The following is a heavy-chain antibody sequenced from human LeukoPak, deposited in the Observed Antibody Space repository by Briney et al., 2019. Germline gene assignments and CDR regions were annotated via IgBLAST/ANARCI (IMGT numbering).Heavy chain of an antibody. J-gene: IGHJ4*02. D-gene: IGHD2-2*01. CDR1: GFTLRRYA. Sequence: GGSLRLSCAASGFTLRRYAMHWVRQAPGKGLEWLAGISYDGTNKYYSDSVKGRVTISRDNSENTLYLQMSSLRAEDTALYYCARTLWVVPVAPFDFWGQGTLVTVSS. CDR3: ARTLWVVPVAPFDF. V-gene: IGHV3-30*15. CDR2: ISYDGTNK.